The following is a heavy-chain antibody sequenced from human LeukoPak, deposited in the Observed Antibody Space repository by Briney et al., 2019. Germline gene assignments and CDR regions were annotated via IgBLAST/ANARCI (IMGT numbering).Heavy chain of an antibody. Sequence: SETLSLTCTVSGGSITTGGYYWSWIRQPPGKGLGWIGYIYYSGSTYYNPSLRSRLTISVDTSQNQFSLKLSSVTAADTAVYYCARWLGESGLDYWGQGTLVTVSS. CDR3: ARWLGESGLDY. CDR1: GGSITTGGYY. CDR2: IYYSGST. J-gene: IGHJ4*02. V-gene: IGHV4-31*03. D-gene: IGHD3-10*01.